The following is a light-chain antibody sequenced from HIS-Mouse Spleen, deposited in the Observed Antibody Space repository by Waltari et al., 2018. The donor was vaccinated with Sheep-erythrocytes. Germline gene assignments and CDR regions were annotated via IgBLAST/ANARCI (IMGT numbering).Light chain of an antibody. Sequence: QAVLTQPSSLSASPGASASLTCTLRSGIHVGTYRIYWYQLKPGSPPQYLLRYKSDSDKQQGSGVPSRFSGSKDASANAGILLISGLQSEDEADYYCMIWHSSAWVFGGGTKLTVL. CDR1: SGIHVGTYR. J-gene: IGLJ3*02. CDR3: MIWHSSAWV. V-gene: IGLV5-45*03. CDR2: YKSDSDK.